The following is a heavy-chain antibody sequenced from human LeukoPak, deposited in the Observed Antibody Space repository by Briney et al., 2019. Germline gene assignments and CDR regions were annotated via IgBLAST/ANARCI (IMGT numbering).Heavy chain of an antibody. CDR2: ISGSGGST. CDR3: AKDRAGYSGSGSYFDY. Sequence: GGSLRLSCAASGFTFSSYAMSWVRQAPGKGLEWVSAISGSGGSTYYADSVKGRFTISRDNSKNTLYLQMNSLRGEDTAVYYCAKDRAGYSGSGSYFDYWGQGTLVTVSS. D-gene: IGHD3-10*01. CDR1: GFTFSSYA. V-gene: IGHV3-23*01. J-gene: IGHJ4*02.